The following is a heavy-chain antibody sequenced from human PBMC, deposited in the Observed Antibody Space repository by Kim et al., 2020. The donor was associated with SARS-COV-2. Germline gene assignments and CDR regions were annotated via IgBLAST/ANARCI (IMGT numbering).Heavy chain of an antibody. J-gene: IGHJ4*02. D-gene: IGHD3-16*02. V-gene: IGHV3-53*01. CDR2: IYSGGST. CDR3: ASLDPIMITFGGVIGPLGY. CDR1: GFTVSSNY. Sequence: GGSLRLSCAASGFTVSSNYMSWVRQAPGKGLEWVSVIYSGGSTYYADSVKGRFTISRDNSKNTLYLQMNSLRAEDTAVYYCASLDPIMITFGGVIGPLGYWGQGTLVTVSS.